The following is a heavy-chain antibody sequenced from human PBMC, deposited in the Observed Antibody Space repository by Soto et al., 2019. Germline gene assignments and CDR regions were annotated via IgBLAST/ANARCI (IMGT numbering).Heavy chain of an antibody. Sequence: EVQLVESGGGLVQPGGSLRLTCVASGFPFSIYSMNWFRQAPGTGLEWSSYITSDTNTIMYADSVKGRFSISRDNAKNLVYLQMNRLRDEDTAVYFCARSVEGHFDYWGQGTVVTVSS. CDR2: ITSDTNTI. D-gene: IGHD6-19*01. J-gene: IGHJ4*02. V-gene: IGHV3-48*02. CDR3: ARSVEGHFDY. CDR1: GFPFSIYS.